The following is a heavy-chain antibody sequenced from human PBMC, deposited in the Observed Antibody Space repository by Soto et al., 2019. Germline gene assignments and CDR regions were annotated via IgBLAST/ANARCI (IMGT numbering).Heavy chain of an antibody. J-gene: IGHJ5*02. CDR2: ISSSSSSSTI. Sequence: GGSLRLSCAASGFTFSTYSMNWVRQAPGKGLEWVSYISSSSSSSTIYYADSVKGRFTTSRDNAKNSLHLQMNSLRAEDTAVYYCARGKRDYASGSYGFDPWGQGTLVTVSS. CDR1: GFTFSTYS. D-gene: IGHD3-10*01. V-gene: IGHV3-48*01. CDR3: ARGKRDYASGSYGFDP.